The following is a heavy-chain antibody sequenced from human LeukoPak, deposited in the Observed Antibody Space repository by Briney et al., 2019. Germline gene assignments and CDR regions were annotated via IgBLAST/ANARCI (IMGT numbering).Heavy chain of an antibody. Sequence: GGSLRLSCAASGFTFSSYGMRWVRQAPGKGLEWVAVISYDGSNKYYAHSAKVRFTNSRDHSKNPLYLQMNSLRAEDTAVYYCAKDRLTSTPYYYYGMDVWGQGTTVTVSS. CDR2: ISYDGSNK. D-gene: IGHD4/OR15-4a*01. CDR1: GFTFSSYG. J-gene: IGHJ6*02. CDR3: AKDRLTSTPYYYYGMDV. V-gene: IGHV3-30*18.